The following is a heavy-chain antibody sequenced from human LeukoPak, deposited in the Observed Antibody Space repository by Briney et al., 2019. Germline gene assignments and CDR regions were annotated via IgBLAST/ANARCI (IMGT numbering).Heavy chain of an antibody. CDR3: AFTKYYYGSGSYYER. CDR1: GFSLSTSGLG. CDR2: ISWDDDK. Sequence: SGPTLVNPSQTLTLTCTFSGFSLSTSGLGVGWIRQPPGKALEWLALISWDDDKRYTPSLKSRLTITKDTTKNQVVLTMTNMDPVDTATYYCAFTKYYYGSGSYYERWGQGTLVTVSS. D-gene: IGHD3-10*01. V-gene: IGHV2-5*02. J-gene: IGHJ4*02.